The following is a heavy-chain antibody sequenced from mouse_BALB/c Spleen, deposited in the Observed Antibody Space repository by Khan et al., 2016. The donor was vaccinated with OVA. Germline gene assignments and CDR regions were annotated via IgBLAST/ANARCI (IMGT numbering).Heavy chain of an antibody. Sequence: QVQLKESGAELARPGASVKLSCKASGYTFTDYYINWVKQRTGQGLEWIGEIYPRSGNTYYNEKFKGKATLTADKSSSIAYMQLSSLTSEDSAAYFCARRNYFGYTFAYWGQGTLVTVSA. D-gene: IGHD1-2*01. J-gene: IGHJ3*01. V-gene: IGHV1-77*01. CDR3: ARRNYFGYTFAY. CDR1: GYTFTDYY. CDR2: IYPRSGNT.